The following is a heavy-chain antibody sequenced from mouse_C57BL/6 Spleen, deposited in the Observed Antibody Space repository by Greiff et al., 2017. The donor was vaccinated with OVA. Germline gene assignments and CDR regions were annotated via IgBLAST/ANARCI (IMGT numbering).Heavy chain of an antibody. V-gene: IGHV1-72*01. D-gene: IGHD1-1*01. J-gene: IGHJ4*01. CDR1: GYTFTSYW. CDR2: IDPNSGGT. Sequence: QVQLQQPGAELVKPGASVKLSCKASGYTFTSYWMHWVKQRPGRGLEWIGRIDPNSGGTKYNEKFKSKATLTVDKPSSTAYLQLSSMTSEDSAVYYCARGATVVALYAMDYWGQGTSVTVSS. CDR3: ARGATVVALYAMDY.